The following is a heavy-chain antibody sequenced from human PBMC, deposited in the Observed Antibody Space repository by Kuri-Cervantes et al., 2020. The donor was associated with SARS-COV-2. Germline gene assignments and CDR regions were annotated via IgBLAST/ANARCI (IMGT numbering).Heavy chain of an antibody. J-gene: IGHJ4*02. CDR2: ISGSGGST. CDR1: GITFSSYA. CDR3: AKDYEGATSFDY. Sequence: GGSLRLSCAASGITFSSYAMSWVRQAPGKGLEWVSTISGSGGSTYYADSVKGRFTISRDNSKNTLYLQMNSLRAEDTAVYYCAKDYEGATSFDYWGQGTLVTVSS. D-gene: IGHD1-26*01. V-gene: IGHV3-23*01.